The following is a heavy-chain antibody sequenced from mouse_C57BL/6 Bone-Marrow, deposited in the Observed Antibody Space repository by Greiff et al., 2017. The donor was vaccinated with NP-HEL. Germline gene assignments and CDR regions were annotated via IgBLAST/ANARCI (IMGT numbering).Heavy chain of an antibody. Sequence: EVKLMESGGDLVKPGGSLKLSCAASGFTFSSYGMSWVRQTPDKRLEWVATISSGGSYTYYPDSVKGRFTISRDNAKNTLYLQMSSLKSEDTAMYYCARRGYYFDYWGQGTTLTVSS. V-gene: IGHV5-6*02. J-gene: IGHJ2*01. CDR2: ISSGGSYT. CDR3: ARRGYYFDY. CDR1: GFTFSSYG.